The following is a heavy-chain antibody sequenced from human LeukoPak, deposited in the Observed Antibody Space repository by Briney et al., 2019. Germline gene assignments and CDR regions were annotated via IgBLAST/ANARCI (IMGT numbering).Heavy chain of an antibody. CDR2: INPNGGGT. D-gene: IGHD1-1*01. CDR3: ARGRYKWNDGPGWFDP. CDR1: GYTFTGYY. Sequence: ASVKVSCKASGYTFTGYYMHWVRQAPGQGLEWMGRINPNGGGTNYAQKFQGRVTMTRDTSISTAYMELSRLRSDDTAVYYCARGRYKWNDGPGWFDPWGQGTLVTVSS. J-gene: IGHJ5*02. V-gene: IGHV1-2*06.